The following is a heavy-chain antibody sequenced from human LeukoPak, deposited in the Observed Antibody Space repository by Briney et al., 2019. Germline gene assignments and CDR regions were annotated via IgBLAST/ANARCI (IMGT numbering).Heavy chain of an antibody. Sequence: SGPTLVNPTQTLTLTCTFSGFSLNTSGMCVVWIRQPPGKALEWLARIDWDDAKYYSTSLKTRLTISKDTSKNQVVLTMTNMDPVDTATYYCARLYGSSSGLFDSWGQGTLVTVSS. J-gene: IGHJ4*02. CDR1: GFSLNTSGMC. D-gene: IGHD6-6*01. V-gene: IGHV2-70*11. CDR3: ARLYGSSSGLFDS. CDR2: IDWDDAK.